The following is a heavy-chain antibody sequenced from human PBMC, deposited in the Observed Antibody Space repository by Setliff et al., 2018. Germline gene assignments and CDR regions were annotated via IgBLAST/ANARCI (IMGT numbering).Heavy chain of an antibody. D-gene: IGHD5-18*01. V-gene: IGHV5-51*01. CDR1: EYSFTTYW. CDR2: IYPGDSDT. CDR3: ARRNTAMVYGFDI. J-gene: IGHJ3*02. Sequence: GESLKISCKASEYSFTTYWIGWVRQIPGKGLEWMGIIYPGDSDTRYSPSFQGQVTISADKSINTAYLQWSSLKASDTAMYYCARRNTAMVYGFDIWGQGTTVTVSS.